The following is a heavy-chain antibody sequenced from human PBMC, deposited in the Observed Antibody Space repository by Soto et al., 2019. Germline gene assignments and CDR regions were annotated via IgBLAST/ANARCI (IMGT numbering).Heavy chain of an antibody. CDR2: ISGGGGST. Sequence: GGSRRLSCAASGFTFSTYAMSWVRQAPGGGLEWVSAISGGGGSTYYADSVKGRFTISRDNSKNTLYLQMSSLRAEDAAVYYCAKRDSSDNYPYYLDYWGQGTQVTVSS. D-gene: IGHD3-22*01. CDR1: GFTFSTYA. J-gene: IGHJ4*02. CDR3: AKRDSSDNYPYYLDY. V-gene: IGHV3-23*01.